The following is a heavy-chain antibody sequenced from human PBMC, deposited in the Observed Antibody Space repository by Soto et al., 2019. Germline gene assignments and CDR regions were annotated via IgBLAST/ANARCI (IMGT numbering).Heavy chain of an antibody. V-gene: IGHV1-18*04. Sequence: ASVKVSCKASGYTFTSYGISWVRQDPGQGREWMGWIRAYNGNTNYAQKLQGRVTMNTDTSTSTAYMELTSLISADTAVYYCARGGYDILTGYYSNWFDPWGQGTLVTVSS. CDR3: ARGGYDILTGYYSNWFDP. CDR1: GYTFTSYG. D-gene: IGHD3-9*01. J-gene: IGHJ5*02. CDR2: IRAYNGNT.